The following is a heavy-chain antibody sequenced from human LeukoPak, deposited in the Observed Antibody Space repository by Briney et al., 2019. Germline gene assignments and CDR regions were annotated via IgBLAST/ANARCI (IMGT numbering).Heavy chain of an antibody. D-gene: IGHD3-22*01. V-gene: IGHV3-23*01. CDR3: AKGALYYYDSSGYFDY. Sequence: GGSLRLSCAASGFTFSAYAMSWVRQAPGKELEWVSGISGSGGSTYYADSVKGRFTISRDNSKNTLYLQMNSLRAEDTAVYYCAKGALYYYDSSGYFDYWGQGTLVTVSS. CDR1: GFTFSAYA. J-gene: IGHJ4*02. CDR2: ISGSGGST.